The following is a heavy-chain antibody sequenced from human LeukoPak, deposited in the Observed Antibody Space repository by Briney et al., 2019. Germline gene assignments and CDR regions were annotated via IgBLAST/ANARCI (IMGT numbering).Heavy chain of an antibody. CDR1: GFTFSSYG. CDR2: TRFDGSNI. CDR3: ASSRRSGWPPDY. V-gene: IGHV3-30*02. Sequence: GGSLRLSCAASGFTFSSYGIHWVRQAPGKGLEWVAFTRFDGSNIHYADSVKGRFTISRDSSENTLYLQMNSLRAEDTAVYYCASSRRSGWPPDYWGQGTLVTVSS. J-gene: IGHJ4*02. D-gene: IGHD6-19*01.